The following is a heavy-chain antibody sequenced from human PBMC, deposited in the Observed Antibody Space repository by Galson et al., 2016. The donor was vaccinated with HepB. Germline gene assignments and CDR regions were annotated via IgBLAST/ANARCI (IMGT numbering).Heavy chain of an antibody. V-gene: IGHV1-2*02. Sequence: SVKVPCKASGYSFTGYFIHWVRQAPGQGLEWMGLIKPHSGGTKYAQKFQGRVTLTRDTSTSTVYMELTSLRSDDTAVYFCAREFNRHTVTTFYYYGMDVWGQGTTVTVSS. D-gene: IGHD4-17*01. J-gene: IGHJ6*02. CDR2: IKPHSGGT. CDR1: GYSFTGYF. CDR3: AREFNRHTVTTFYYYGMDV.